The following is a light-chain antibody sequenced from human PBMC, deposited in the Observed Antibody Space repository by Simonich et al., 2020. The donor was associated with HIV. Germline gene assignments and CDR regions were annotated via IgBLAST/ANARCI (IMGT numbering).Light chain of an antibody. CDR3: ATWDASLSGFWV. CDR2: DVS. J-gene: IGLJ3*02. V-gene: IGLV2-14*01. CDR1: SSDVGGYNY. Sequence: QSALTQPASVSGSPGQSITLSCPGTSSDVGGYNYVSWYQQNPGKAPKLMIYDVSKRPSGVPDRFSGSKSGNSASLAISGLRSEDEADYYCATWDASLSGFWVFGGGTKLTVL.